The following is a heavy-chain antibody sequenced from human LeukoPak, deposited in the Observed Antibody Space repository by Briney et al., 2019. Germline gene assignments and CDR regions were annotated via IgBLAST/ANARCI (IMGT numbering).Heavy chain of an antibody. V-gene: IGHV4-59*10. Sequence: PSETLSLTCAVYGGSFSGYYWSWIRQPPGKGLEWIGRIYTSGSTNYNPSLKSRVTMSVDTSKNQFSLKLSSVTAADTAVYYCAREAEWIQLTFDYWGQGTLVTVSS. D-gene: IGHD5-18*01. CDR3: AREAEWIQLTFDY. CDR2: IYTSGST. CDR1: GGSFSGYY. J-gene: IGHJ4*02.